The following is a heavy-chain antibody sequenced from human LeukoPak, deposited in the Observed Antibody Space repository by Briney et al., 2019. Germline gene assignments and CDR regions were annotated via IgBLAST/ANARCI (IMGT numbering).Heavy chain of an antibody. CDR1: GGSISSYY. D-gene: IGHD3-22*01. Sequence: SETLSLTCTVSGGSISSYYWSWIRQPAGKGLEWIGRIYTSGSTNYNPSLKSRVTMSVDTSKNQFSLKLSSVTAADTAVYYCVRAGYYYDSSGYGRFDYWGQGTLVTVSS. V-gene: IGHV4-4*07. CDR3: VRAGYYYDSSGYGRFDY. CDR2: IYTSGST. J-gene: IGHJ4*02.